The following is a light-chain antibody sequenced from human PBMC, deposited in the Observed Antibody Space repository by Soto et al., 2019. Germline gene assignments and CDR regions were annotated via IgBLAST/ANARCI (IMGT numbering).Light chain of an antibody. CDR3: QQYKDWPHT. V-gene: IGKV1-5*01. CDR2: DAF. J-gene: IGKJ1*01. CDR1: QSINTW. Sequence: DIQMTQSPSTLSASVGDRVTITCRASQSINTWLAWYQQKPGEAPKLLIYDAFSVQSGVPSRFSGSGSGTEFTLTITSLQPDDFAVYYCQQYKDWPHTFGQGTKVEIK.